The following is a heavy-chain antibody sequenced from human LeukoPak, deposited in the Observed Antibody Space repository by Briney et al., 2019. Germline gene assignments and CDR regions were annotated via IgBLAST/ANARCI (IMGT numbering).Heavy chain of an antibody. J-gene: IGHJ5*02. D-gene: IGHD5/OR15-5a*01. CDR1: GGSISSYY. Sequence: SETLSLTCTVPGGSISSYYWSWIRQPPGKGLEWIGYIYYSGSTNYNPSLKSRVTISVDTSKNQFSLKLSSVTAADTAVYYCARAWSTHVTTWFDPWGQGTLVTVSS. V-gene: IGHV4-59*01. CDR2: IYYSGST. CDR3: ARAWSTHVTTWFDP.